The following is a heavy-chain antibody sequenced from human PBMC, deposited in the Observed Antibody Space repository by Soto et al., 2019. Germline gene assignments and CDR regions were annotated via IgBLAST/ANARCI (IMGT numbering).Heavy chain of an antibody. J-gene: IGHJ6*01. CDR2: ISHDGGRI. Sequence: QVQLVESGGGVVQPGRSLRLSCAASGFTFSSYDMHWVRQAPGKGLEWVAHISHDGGRINYADSVKGRFTISRDNSKKAVDLQMNSQRAEDTDVYFCGGVYMYNYGIDFWRQATTVTVSS. CDR3: GGVYMYNYGIDF. CDR1: GFTFSSYD. D-gene: IGHD1-20*01. V-gene: IGHV3-30*04.